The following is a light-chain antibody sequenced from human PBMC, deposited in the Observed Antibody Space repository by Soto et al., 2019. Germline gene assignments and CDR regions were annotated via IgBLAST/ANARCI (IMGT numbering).Light chain of an antibody. J-gene: IGKJ1*01. CDR2: DAS. CDR3: QHYGSSFAGWA. Sequence: EILLSESPGTLSLSLGERATLSCRASQSIRSNYLVWYQQRPGQATSLHIYDASSRATGIPDRFSGSGSGTDFTLTISRLEPEDVAVYYCQHYGSSFAGWAFGRGTKVDIK. CDR1: QSIRSNY. V-gene: IGKV3-20*01.